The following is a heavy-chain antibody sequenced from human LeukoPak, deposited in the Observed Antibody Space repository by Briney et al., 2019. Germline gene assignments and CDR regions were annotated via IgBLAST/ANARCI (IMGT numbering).Heavy chain of an antibody. CDR2: ISSSGSTI. V-gene: IGHV3-48*03. J-gene: IGHJ6*04. Sequence: YPGGSLRLSCAASGFTFSSYEMNWVRQAPGKGLGWVSYISSSGSTIYYADSVKGRFTISRDNAKNSLYLQMNSLRAEDTAVYYCARDRASVPNYGSGSYAPLGVWGKGTTVTVSS. CDR1: GFTFSSYE. CDR3: ARDRASVPNYGSGSYAPLGV. D-gene: IGHD3-10*01.